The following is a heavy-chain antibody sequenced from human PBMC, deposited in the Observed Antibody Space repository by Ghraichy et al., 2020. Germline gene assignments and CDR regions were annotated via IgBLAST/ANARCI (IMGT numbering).Heavy chain of an antibody. J-gene: IGHJ3*02. CDR2: IYPGDSDT. CDR3: ARPRAGYSSSWQAFDI. Sequence: GESLNISCKGSGYSFTSYWIGWVRQMPGKGLEWMGIIYPGDSDTRYSPSFQGQVTISADKSISTAYLQWSSLKASDTAMYYCARPRAGYSSSWQAFDIWGQGTMVTVSS. D-gene: IGHD6-13*01. CDR1: GYSFTSYW. V-gene: IGHV5-51*01.